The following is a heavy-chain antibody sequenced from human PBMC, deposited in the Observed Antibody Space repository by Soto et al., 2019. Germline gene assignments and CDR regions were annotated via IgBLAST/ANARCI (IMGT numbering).Heavy chain of an antibody. J-gene: IGHJ5*02. CDR3: AKDIRGSGSNWFDP. CDR1: GFTFDDYA. CDR2: ISWNSGSI. V-gene: IGHV3-9*01. D-gene: IGHD3-10*01. Sequence: VQLVESGGGLVQPGRSLRLSCAASGFTFDDYAMHWVRQAPGKGLEWVSGISWNSGSIGYADSVKGRFTISRDNAKNSLYLQMNSLRAEDTALYYCAKDIRGSGSNWFDPWGQGTLVTVSS.